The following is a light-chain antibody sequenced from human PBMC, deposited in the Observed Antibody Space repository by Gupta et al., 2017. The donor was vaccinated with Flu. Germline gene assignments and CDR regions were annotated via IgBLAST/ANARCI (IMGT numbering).Light chain of an antibody. CDR1: QSVSSSY. CDR2: GAS. V-gene: IGKV3-20*01. Sequence: EIVLTQSPGTLSLSPGERATLSCRASQSVSSSYLAWYQQKPGQAPRLLIYGASIRATGIPDMFSGSGSGTDFTLTISILDPEDFAVYYCQREGSSGWTFGQGTRLEIK. CDR3: QREGSSGWT. J-gene: IGKJ1*01.